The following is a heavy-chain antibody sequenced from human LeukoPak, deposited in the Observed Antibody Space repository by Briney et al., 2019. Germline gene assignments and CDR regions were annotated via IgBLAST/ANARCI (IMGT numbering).Heavy chain of an antibody. J-gene: IGHJ4*02. D-gene: IGHD4/OR15-4a*01. CDR1: GFTLSSNY. CDR2: IYSGGSR. V-gene: IGHV3-66*04. Sequence: GGSLRLSCAASGFTLSSNYMSWVRQAPGKGLEWVSVIYSGGSRYYADSVKGRFTISRDNSKNTLYLQMNSLRAEDTAVYYCARRAGAYSHPYDYWGQGTLVTVSS. CDR3: ARRAGAYSHPYDY.